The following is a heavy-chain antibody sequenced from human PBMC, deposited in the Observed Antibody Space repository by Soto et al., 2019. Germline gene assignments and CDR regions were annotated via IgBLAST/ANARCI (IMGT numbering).Heavy chain of an antibody. CDR1: GYTFTNYG. CDR2: ISGYNGNT. CDR3: ARDREYYYDSSGNYYYHYGMDV. J-gene: IGHJ6*02. V-gene: IGHV1-18*04. D-gene: IGHD3-22*01. Sequence: QVQLVESGAEVKKPGASVKVSCKASGYTFTNYGISWVRQAPGQGLEWMGWISGYNGNTKYAQKFQGRVTMTTETPTYTAYMELRSLRSDDTAVYYCARDREYYYDSSGNYYYHYGMDVWGQGSTVTVS.